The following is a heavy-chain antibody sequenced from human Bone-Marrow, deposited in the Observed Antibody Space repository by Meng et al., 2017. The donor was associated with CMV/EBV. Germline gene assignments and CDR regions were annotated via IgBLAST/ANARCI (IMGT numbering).Heavy chain of an antibody. Sequence: SETLSLTCTVSGASISSYYWTWIRQPPGKGLEWIGYIYYSGSTNYNPSLKSRVTISVDTSKNQFSLKLSSVTAAETAVYYCARGRGDIVPALNYWGQGTLVAVSS. J-gene: IGHJ4*02. D-gene: IGHD5-12*01. CDR3: ARGRGDIVPALNY. CDR2: IYYSGST. CDR1: GASISSYY. V-gene: IGHV4-59*01.